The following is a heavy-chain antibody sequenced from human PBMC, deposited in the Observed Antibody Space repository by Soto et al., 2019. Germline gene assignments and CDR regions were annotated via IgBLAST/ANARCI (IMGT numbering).Heavy chain of an antibody. V-gene: IGHV3-23*01. Sequence: EVQLLESGGGLVQPGGALRLSCAASGFTFSSHAMSWVRQAPGKGLEWISSISAGSEGAYYADSVKGRFTISRDNSNNTLYPHMNSLGAEDTAVYDCARDLWWCLHWGQGTLVTVSS. J-gene: IGHJ4*02. D-gene: IGHD2-21*01. CDR3: ARDLWWCLH. CDR1: GFTFSSHA. CDR2: ISAGSEGA.